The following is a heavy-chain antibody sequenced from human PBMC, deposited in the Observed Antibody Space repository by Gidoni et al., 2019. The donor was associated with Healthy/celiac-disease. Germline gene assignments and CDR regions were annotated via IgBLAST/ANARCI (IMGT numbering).Heavy chain of an antibody. CDR3: TTDPSPIEGAGMDV. V-gene: IGHV3-15*07. Sequence: EVQLVESGGGLVKPGGSLRLSRAASGFTFSNAWMNWVRQAPGKGLEWVGRIKSKTDGGTTDYAAPVKGRFTISRDDSKNTLYLQMNSLKTEDTAVYYCTTDPSPIEGAGMDVWGQGTTVTVSS. J-gene: IGHJ6*02. CDR1: GFTFSNAW. CDR2: IKSKTDGGTT. D-gene: IGHD1-26*01.